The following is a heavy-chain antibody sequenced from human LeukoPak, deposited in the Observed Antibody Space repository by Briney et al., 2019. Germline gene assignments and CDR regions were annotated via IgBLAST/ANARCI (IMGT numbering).Heavy chain of an antibody. CDR3: VTDQSPHLFDY. Sequence: GGSLRLSCAASGFTFSSYAMHWVRQAPGKGLEWVASISSSSSYIYYADSVKGRFTISRDNAENSLYLQMNSLRAEDTAVYYCVTDQSPHLFDYWGQGTLVTVSS. J-gene: IGHJ4*02. CDR2: ISSSSSYI. CDR1: GFTFSSYA. V-gene: IGHV3-21*06.